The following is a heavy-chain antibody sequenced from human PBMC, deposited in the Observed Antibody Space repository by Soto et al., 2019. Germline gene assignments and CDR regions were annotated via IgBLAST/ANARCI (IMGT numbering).Heavy chain of an antibody. J-gene: IGHJ4*02. CDR2: TGISGRTT. Sequence: PGGSLRLSCAASGFSVNTYAMSWVRQAPGKGLEWVSTTGISGRTTYYADSVKGRFTVSRDDSQNTLDLQMSSLRAEDTAVYYCATVHNTSRSFNYWGQGTLVTVYS. V-gene: IGHV3-23*01. CDR1: GFSVNTYA. CDR3: ATVHNTSRSFNY. D-gene: IGHD1-20*01.